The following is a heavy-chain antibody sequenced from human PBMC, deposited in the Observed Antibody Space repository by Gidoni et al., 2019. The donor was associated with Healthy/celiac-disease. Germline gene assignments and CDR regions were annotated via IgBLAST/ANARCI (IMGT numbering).Heavy chain of an antibody. CDR2: IWYDGSNK. D-gene: IGHD2-21*01. V-gene: IGHV3-33*01. CDR1: GFNVSSYG. Sequence: QVQLVESGGGVVQPGRSLRLSCEASGFNVSSYGMHWVRQAPGKGVEWVAVIWYDGSNKYYADSVKGRFTISRDNSKNTLYLQMNSLRAEDTAVYYCARGDLWPTSMYYFDYWGQGTLVTVSS. CDR3: ARGDLWPTSMYYFDY. J-gene: IGHJ4*02.